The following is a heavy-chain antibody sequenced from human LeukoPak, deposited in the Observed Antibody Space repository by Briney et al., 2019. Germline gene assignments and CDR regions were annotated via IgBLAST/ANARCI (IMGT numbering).Heavy chain of an antibody. J-gene: IGHJ3*02. CDR1: GFTFSNFA. Sequence: PGGSLRLSCAASGFTFSNFAMSWVRQAPGKGLEWLSVISESGGRTYYADSVKGRFTISRDNSKNTLYLQMNSLRAEDTAVYYCAKDRRGNWNYVGAFDIWGQGTVVTVSS. CDR2: ISESGGRT. V-gene: IGHV3-23*01. D-gene: IGHD1-7*01. CDR3: AKDRRGNWNYVGAFDI.